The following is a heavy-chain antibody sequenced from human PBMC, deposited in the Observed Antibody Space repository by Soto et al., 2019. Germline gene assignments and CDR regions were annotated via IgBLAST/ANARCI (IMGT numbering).Heavy chain of an antibody. D-gene: IGHD3-10*01. CDR2: IHHSGST. Sequence: QVQLQESGPGLVKASQTLSLTCNVSGGSISSGGYYWTWIRQHPGKGLEWIGNIHHSGSTFYNPSLKSRVSMSVDTSKNPFSLKLGSVTAADTAVYFCVSGVLSWGQGTLVTVSS. CDR1: GGSISSGGYY. CDR3: VSGVLS. J-gene: IGHJ1*01. V-gene: IGHV4-31*03.